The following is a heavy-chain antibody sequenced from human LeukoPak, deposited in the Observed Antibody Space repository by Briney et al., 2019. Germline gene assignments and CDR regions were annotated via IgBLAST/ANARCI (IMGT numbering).Heavy chain of an antibody. CDR2: IYPGDSDT. J-gene: IGHJ5*02. CDR1: GYSFISYW. D-gene: IGHD6-13*01. V-gene: IGHV5-51*01. Sequence: GESLKISCKGSGYSFISYWMGWVRQLPGKGLEGMGIIYPGDSDTRYSPSFQGQVTIAADKSISTAYLQWSSLKPSDTAMYYCARPASPDVAAAGTGPGNWFDPWGQGTLVTVSS. CDR3: ARPASPDVAAAGTGPGNWFDP.